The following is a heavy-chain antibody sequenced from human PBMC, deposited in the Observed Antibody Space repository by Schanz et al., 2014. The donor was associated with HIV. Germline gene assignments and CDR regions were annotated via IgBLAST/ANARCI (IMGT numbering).Heavy chain of an antibody. J-gene: IGHJ6*02. CDR3: ARGPKWEGLMDV. V-gene: IGHV1-8*02. Sequence: QVWLVQSGAEVKKPGASVRVSCKASGYNFGNLDINWVRQATGQGLEWLGWMNPGSGNTGYAWKFQGRVTMTRDTSIRTAYMELSSLKSEDTAVYYCARGPKWEGLMDVWGQGTTVIVSS. D-gene: IGHD1-26*01. CDR2: MNPGSGNT. CDR1: GYNFGNLD.